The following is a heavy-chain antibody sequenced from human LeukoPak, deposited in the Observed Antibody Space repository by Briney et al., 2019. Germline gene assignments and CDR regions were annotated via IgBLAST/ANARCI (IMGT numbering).Heavy chain of an antibody. Sequence: PSETLSLTCAVYGGSFSSYYWSWIRQPPGKGLEWIGYIYYSGSTNYNPSLKSRVTISVDTSKNQFSLKLSSVTAADTAVYYCARGQPGLLWFGEGYNRFDPWGQGTLVTVSS. V-gene: IGHV4-59*01. J-gene: IGHJ5*02. CDR2: IYYSGST. CDR1: GGSFSSYY. CDR3: ARGQPGLLWFGEGYNRFDP. D-gene: IGHD3-10*01.